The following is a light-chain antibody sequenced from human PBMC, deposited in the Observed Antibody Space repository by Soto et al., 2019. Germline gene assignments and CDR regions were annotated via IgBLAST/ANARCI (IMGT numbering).Light chain of an antibody. V-gene: IGKV3-20*01. J-gene: IGKJ2*01. Sequence: ESVLTQSQGTLSLSPGERVTLSCRASQTFGSTYFSWYQQRPGQSPRLLIYGASRRASGIPDRFRGSGSGTDFTLTISRLEPEDFAVYYCQQFCTSPLYTFGQGTKLEIK. CDR2: GAS. CDR3: QQFCTSPLYT. CDR1: QTFGSTY.